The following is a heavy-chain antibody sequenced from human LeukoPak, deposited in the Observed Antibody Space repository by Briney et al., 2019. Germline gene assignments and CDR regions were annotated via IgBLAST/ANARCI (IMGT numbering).Heavy chain of an antibody. CDR2: INAGNGNT. D-gene: IGHD6-13*01. V-gene: IGHV1-3*03. J-gene: IGHJ4*02. CDR3: ASNSGRYSSSWLPLYN. CDR1: GYTFTNYG. Sequence: ASVKVSCKASGYTFTNYGISWVRQAPGQGLEWMGWINAGNGNTKYSQEFQGRVTITRDTSASTAYMELSSLRSEDMAVYYCASNSGRYSSSWLPLYNWGQGTLVTVSS.